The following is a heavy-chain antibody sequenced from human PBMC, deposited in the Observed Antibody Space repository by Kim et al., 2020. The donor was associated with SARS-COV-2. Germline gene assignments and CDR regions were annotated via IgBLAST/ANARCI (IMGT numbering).Heavy chain of an antibody. CDR2: ISSSSSTI. D-gene: IGHD6-6*01. J-gene: IGHJ6*02. CDR1: GFTFSSYS. Sequence: GGSLRLSCAASGFTFSSYSMNWVRQAPGKGLEWVSYISSSSSTIYYADSVTGRFTISSDNAKNSLYLQMNSLRDEDTAVYYCARDKIRPKLHYYYYYGMDVWGQGTTVTVSS. CDR3: ARDKIRPKLHYYYYYGMDV. V-gene: IGHV3-48*02.